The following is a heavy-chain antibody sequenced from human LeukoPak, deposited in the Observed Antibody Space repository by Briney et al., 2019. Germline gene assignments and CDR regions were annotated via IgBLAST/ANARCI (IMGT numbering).Heavy chain of an antibody. CDR1: GFIFSGYS. J-gene: IGHJ4*02. D-gene: IGHD2-2*01. V-gene: IGHV3-21*01. Sequence: GSLRLSCAASGFIFSGYSMNWVRQAPGKGLEWVSSISESSSHISYADSVKGRFTIYRDNAKNSLYVQLDSLRVDDTAVYYCARGVVPAAFDYWGQGTLVTVFS. CDR2: ISESSSHI. CDR3: ARGVVPAAFDY.